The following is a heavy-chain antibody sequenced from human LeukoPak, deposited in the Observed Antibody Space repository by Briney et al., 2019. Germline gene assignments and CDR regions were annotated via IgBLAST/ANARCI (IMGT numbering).Heavy chain of an antibody. V-gene: IGHV4-39*01. D-gene: IGHD2-15*01. Sequence: SSETLSLTCTVSGGSISSSSYYWGWIRQPPGKGLEWFGSSYYSGSTYYNPSLKSRVTISVDTSKNQFSLKLSSVTAADTAVYYCARFPPGYCSGGSCWGAFYYYYYYMDVWGKGTTVTISS. CDR3: ARFPPGYCSGGSCWGAFYYYYYYMDV. J-gene: IGHJ6*03. CDR1: GGSISSSSYY. CDR2: SYYSGST.